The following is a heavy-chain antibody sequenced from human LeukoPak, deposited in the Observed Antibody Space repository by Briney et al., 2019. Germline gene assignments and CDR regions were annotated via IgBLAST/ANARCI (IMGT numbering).Heavy chain of an antibody. CDR3: ARDIAAAGFDY. D-gene: IGHD6-13*01. CDR1: GGSISSYY. CDR2: IYYSEST. V-gene: IGHV4-59*12. Sequence: SETLSLTCTVSGGSISSYYWSCIRQPPGEGLEWIGYIYYSESTNYNPSLKSRVTISVDTSKNQFSLKLISVTAADTAVYYCARDIAAAGFDYWGQGTLVTVSS. J-gene: IGHJ4*02.